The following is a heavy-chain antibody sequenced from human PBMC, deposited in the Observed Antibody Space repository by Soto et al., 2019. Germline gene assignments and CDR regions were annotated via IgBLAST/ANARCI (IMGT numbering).Heavy chain of an antibody. CDR1: GYTFTSYA. CDR3: ARAKGRITHCSGGSRYSEVRL. D-gene: IGHD2-15*01. CDR2: INAGNGNT. J-gene: IGHJ4*02. V-gene: IGHV1-3*01. Sequence: GASVKVSCKASGYTFTSYAMHCVRQAPGQRLEWMGWINAGNGNTKYSQKFQGRVTITRDTSASTAYMELSSLRSEDTAVYYCARAKGRITHCSGGSRYSEVRLWGQGTLVTVGS.